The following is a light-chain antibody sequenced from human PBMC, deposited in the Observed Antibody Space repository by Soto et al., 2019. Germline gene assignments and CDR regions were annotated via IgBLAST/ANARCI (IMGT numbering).Light chain of an antibody. V-gene: IGLV1-51*01. CDR3: GTWDSSLSAVV. J-gene: IGLJ3*02. Sequence: QSVLTQPPSMSTAPGQKAIISCSGSISNIGNNYVSWYQQLPGTAPMLLIYDNNKRPSGIPARFSGSKSGTSATLIIAGLQTGDEADYYCGTWDSSLSAVVFGGGTKLTVL. CDR2: DNN. CDR1: ISNIGNNY.